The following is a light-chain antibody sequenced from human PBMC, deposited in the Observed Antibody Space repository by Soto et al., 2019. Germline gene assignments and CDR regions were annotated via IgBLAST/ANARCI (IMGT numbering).Light chain of an antibody. V-gene: IGKV1-5*03. CDR2: KAS. CDR3: QQYNSYSGT. J-gene: IGKJ4*01. Sequence: DIQMTQSPSSLSASVGDRVTITCRSSQPINNYLNWYQQKPGKAPKLLIYKASSLESGVPSRFSGSGSGTEFTLTISSLQPDDFATYYCQQYNSYSGTFGGGTKVEIK. CDR1: QPINNY.